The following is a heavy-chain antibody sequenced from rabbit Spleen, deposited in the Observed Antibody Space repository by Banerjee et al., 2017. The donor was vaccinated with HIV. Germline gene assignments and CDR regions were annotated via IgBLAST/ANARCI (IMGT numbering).Heavy chain of an antibody. CDR2: INIVTGKS. D-gene: IGHD1-1*01. CDR1: GFSFSRSDY. J-gene: IGHJ4*01. Sequence: QSLEEYGGGLVQPEGCLAITCKASGFSFSRSDYICWVRHAPGKGLEWIACINIVTGKSVYASWAKDRFTMSRTSSTTVTLQMTSLTAADTATYFCARDLVAVIGWNFGLWGPVTLVTFS. CDR3: ARDLVAVIGWNFGL. V-gene: IGHV1S40*01.